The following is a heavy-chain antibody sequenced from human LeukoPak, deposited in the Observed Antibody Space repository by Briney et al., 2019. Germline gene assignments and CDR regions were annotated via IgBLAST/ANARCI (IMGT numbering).Heavy chain of an antibody. CDR3: ARDHAYRTDF. Sequence: GGSLRLSCAASGSSFSGDWMCWVRQAPGKGLEWVANINQDESKKYYVDSVKGRFTISRDNAKNSLYLQMSSLRAEDTAVYYCARDHAYRTDFWGQGTLVTVS. D-gene: IGHD2-2*01. CDR1: GSSFSGDW. V-gene: IGHV3-7*01. J-gene: IGHJ4*02. CDR2: INQDESKK.